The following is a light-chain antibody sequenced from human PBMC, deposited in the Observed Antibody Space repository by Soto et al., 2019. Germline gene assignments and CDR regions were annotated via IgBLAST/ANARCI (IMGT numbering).Light chain of an antibody. V-gene: IGKV1-5*03. J-gene: IGKJ1*01. CDR2: KAS. CDR3: QHYNTYPWT. Sequence: DIQMTQSPSTLSASVGDRVTITCRASQSISSWVAWYQQKPGKGPKLLIYKASHLESGVPSRFSGSGSGTDFTLTISSLQPGDFATYYCQHYNTYPWTFGHGTKVDIK. CDR1: QSISSW.